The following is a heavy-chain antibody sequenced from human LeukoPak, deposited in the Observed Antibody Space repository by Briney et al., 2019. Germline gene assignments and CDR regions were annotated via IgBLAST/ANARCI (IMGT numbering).Heavy chain of an antibody. Sequence: PGRSLRLSCAASGFTFDDYAMHWVRQAPGKGLEWDSGISWNSAGIGYADSVKGRFTISRDNAKNSLYLQMNRLKTEDTALYYCARRYNSREFDYWGQGTLVTVSS. CDR3: ARRYNSREFDY. D-gene: IGHD6-13*01. CDR1: GFTFDDYA. J-gene: IGHJ4*02. CDR2: ISWNSAGI. V-gene: IGHV3-9*01.